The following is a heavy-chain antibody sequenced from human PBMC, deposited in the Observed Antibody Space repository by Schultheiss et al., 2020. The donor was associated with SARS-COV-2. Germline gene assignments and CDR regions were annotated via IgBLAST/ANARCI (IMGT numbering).Heavy chain of an antibody. J-gene: IGHJ6*02. D-gene: IGHD3-10*01. CDR2: IYPGDSDI. Sequence: GESLKISCKGSGYSFTNYWIVWVRQMPGKGLEWMGIIYPGDSDIKYSPSFQGQVTISADKSISTAYLQWSSLKASDTAMYYCARRGGSGRGGMDVWGQGTTVTVSS. V-gene: IGHV5-51*01. CDR1: GYSFTNYW. CDR3: ARRGGSGRGGMDV.